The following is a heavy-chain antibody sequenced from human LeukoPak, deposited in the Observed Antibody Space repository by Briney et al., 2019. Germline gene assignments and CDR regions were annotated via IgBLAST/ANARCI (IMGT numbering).Heavy chain of an antibody. CDR1: GFTFSSYA. V-gene: IGHV3-23*01. D-gene: IGHD2-2*01. Sequence: RGSLRLSCAASGFTFSSYAMSWVRQAPGKGLEWVSAISGSGGSTYYADSVKGRFTISRDNSKNTLYLQMNSLRAEDTAVYYCAKAGFGGQLLTFDYWGQGTLVTVSS. J-gene: IGHJ4*02. CDR2: ISGSGGST. CDR3: AKAGFGGQLLTFDY.